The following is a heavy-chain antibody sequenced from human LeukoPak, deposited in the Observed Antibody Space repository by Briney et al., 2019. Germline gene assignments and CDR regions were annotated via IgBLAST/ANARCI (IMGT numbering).Heavy chain of an antibody. J-gene: IGHJ4*02. CDR1: GGSISSSSYY. V-gene: IGHV4-39*01. Sequence: PSETLSLTCTVSGGSISSSSYYWGWIRQPPGKGLEWIGSIYYSGSTYYNPSLKSRVTISVDTSKNQFSLKLSSVTAADTAVYYCAGRHVGLGLDESVFDYWGQGTLVTVSS. CDR3: AGRHVGLGLDESVFDY. CDR2: IYYSGST. D-gene: IGHD6-19*01.